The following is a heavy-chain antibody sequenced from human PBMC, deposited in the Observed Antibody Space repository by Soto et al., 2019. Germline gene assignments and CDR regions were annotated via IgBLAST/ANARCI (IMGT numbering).Heavy chain of an antibody. J-gene: IGHJ4*02. V-gene: IGHV3-74*01. CDR3: VKVLARGVGVPRCYFDS. D-gene: IGHD2-2*01. CDR1: GFTFSNSW. CDR2: INADGTST. Sequence: PGGSLRLSCAASGFTFSNSWMHWVRQVSGKGLEWVSRINADGTSTSYADPVKGRFTISRDNAKNTLYLHVNILRAEDTAVYYCVKVLARGVGVPRCYFDSWGQGALVTVSS.